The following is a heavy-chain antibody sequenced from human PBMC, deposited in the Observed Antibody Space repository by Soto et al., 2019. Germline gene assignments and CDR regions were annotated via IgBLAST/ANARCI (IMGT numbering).Heavy chain of an antibody. V-gene: IGHV1-8*01. J-gene: IGHJ5*02. CDR3: ARGISIAAAGTRINWFDP. CDR1: GYTFTSYD. D-gene: IGHD6-13*01. Sequence: ASVKVSCKASGYTFTSYDINWVRQATGQGLEWMGWMNPNSGNTGYAQKFQGRVTMTRNTSISTAYMELSSLRSEDTAVYYCARGISIAAAGTRINWFDPWGQGTLVTVSS. CDR2: MNPNSGNT.